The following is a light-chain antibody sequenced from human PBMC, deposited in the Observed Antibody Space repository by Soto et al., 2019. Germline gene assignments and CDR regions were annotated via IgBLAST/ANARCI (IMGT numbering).Light chain of an antibody. CDR2: GAS. Sequence: EIVMTQSPATLSVSPGERATLSCRASQSVSSNFAWYQQKPGQAPRLLIYGASTRATGIPARFSGSGSGTEFTLTISSLQSEDFEVYYCQQYNNWPPYTFGPGTKLEIK. CDR3: QQYNNWPPYT. V-gene: IGKV3-15*01. CDR1: QSVSSN. J-gene: IGKJ2*01.